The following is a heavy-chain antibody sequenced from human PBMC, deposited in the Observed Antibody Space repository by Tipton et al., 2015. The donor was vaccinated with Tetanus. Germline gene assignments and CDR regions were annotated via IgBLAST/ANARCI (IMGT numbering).Heavy chain of an antibody. CDR1: GGTFNTFP. CDR3: ARGAAAGMQGLGN. CDR2: LIPVFGSA. Sequence: QSGAEVKEPGSSVKVSCKASGGTFNTFPISWVRQAPGQGLEWMGRLIPVFGSANYSPKFQGRVTITADGSTSTAFMELKSLRSDDTAVYYCARGAAAGMQGLGNWGQGTLVTVSS. D-gene: IGHD6-25*01. J-gene: IGHJ1*01. V-gene: IGHV1-69*01.